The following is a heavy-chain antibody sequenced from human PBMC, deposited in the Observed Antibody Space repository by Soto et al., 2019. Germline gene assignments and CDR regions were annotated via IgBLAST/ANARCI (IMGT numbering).Heavy chain of an antibody. CDR3: ARDGLDYDFWSGYYN. CDR1: GFTFSSYS. V-gene: IGHV3-48*01. D-gene: IGHD3-3*01. J-gene: IGHJ4*02. Sequence: HPGGSLRLSCAASGFTFSSYSMNWVRQAPGKGLEWVSYISSSSSTIYYADSVKGRFTISRDNAKNSLYLQMNSLRAEDTAVYYCARDGLDYDFWSGYYNWGQGTLVTVSS. CDR2: ISSSSSTI.